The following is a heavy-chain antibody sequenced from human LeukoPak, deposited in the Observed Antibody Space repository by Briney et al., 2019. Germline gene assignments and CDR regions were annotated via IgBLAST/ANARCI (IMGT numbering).Heavy chain of an antibody. V-gene: IGHV3-66*01. D-gene: IGHD4-17*01. CDR2: IYCGGVT. Sequence: GGSLRLSCAASGFTVSSSYMSWVRQAPGKGLEWVSFIYCGGVTYYSDSVKGRFTISRDRYKKTLYVQMNRLRAEDTAVHYCARGSAAEEYGDYMYFDSWGQGTLVTVSS. CDR3: ARGSAAEEYGDYMYFDS. CDR1: GFTVSSSY. J-gene: IGHJ4*02.